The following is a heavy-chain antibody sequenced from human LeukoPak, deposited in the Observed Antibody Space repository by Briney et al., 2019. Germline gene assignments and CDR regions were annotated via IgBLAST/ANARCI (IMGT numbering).Heavy chain of an antibody. Sequence: SETLSLTCTVSGGSISSGSYYWSWIRQPAGKGLEWIGRIYTSGSTNYNPSLKSRVTISVDTSKNQFSLKLSSVTAAGTAVYYCARLSRHGSGSSWGQGTLVTVSS. J-gene: IGHJ4*02. CDR2: IYTSGST. V-gene: IGHV4-61*02. D-gene: IGHD3-10*01. CDR3: ARLSRHGSGSS. CDR1: GGSISSGSYY.